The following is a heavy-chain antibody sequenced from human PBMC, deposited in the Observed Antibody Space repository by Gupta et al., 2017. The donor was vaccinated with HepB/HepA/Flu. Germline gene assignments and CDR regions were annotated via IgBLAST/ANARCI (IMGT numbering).Heavy chain of an antibody. D-gene: IGHD6-19*01. Sequence: QVQLVESGGGVVQPGRSLSLSCAASGFTFSSSGMHGVRQAPGNGLEWVAVISYDGSNKYYADAVKGRFTISRDNSKNTLSLQMNSLRGEDTAVYYCAKGSEFLQWLVVYWGQGTLVTVSS. V-gene: IGHV3-30*18. CDR1: GFTFSSSG. J-gene: IGHJ4*02. CDR2: ISYDGSNK. CDR3: AKGSEFLQWLVVY.